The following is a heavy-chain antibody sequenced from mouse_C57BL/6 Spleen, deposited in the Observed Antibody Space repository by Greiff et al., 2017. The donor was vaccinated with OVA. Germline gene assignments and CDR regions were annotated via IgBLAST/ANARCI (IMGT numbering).Heavy chain of an antibody. CDR2: INPYNGGT. Sequence: EVKLMESGPVLVKPGASVKMSCKASGYTFTDYYMNWVKQSHGKSLEWIGVINPYNGGTSYNQKFKGKATLTVDKSSSTAYMELNSLTSEDSAVYYCAPIYYYGSSPPFAYWGQGTLVTVSA. V-gene: IGHV1-19*01. J-gene: IGHJ3*01. D-gene: IGHD1-1*01. CDR3: APIYYYGSSPPFAY. CDR1: GYTFTDYY.